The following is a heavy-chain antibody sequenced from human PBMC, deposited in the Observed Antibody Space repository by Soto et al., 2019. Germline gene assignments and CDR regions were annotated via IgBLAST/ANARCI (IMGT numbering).Heavy chain of an antibody. CDR3: ARNVDYYDSSGYFWFDP. CDR1: GYTFTSYG. D-gene: IGHD3-22*01. J-gene: IGHJ5*02. Sequence: ASVKVSCKASGYTFTSYGISWVRQAPGQGLEWMGWISAYNGNTNYAQKLQGRVTMTTDTSTSTAYMELRSLRSEDTAVYYCARNVDYYDSSGYFWFDPWGQGTLVTVSS. CDR2: ISAYNGNT. V-gene: IGHV1-18*01.